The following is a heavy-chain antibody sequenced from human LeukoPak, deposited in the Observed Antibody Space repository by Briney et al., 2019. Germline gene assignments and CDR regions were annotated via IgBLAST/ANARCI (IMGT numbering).Heavy chain of an antibody. CDR1: GGSISSYY. CDR2: IQNSAIYRAKI. V-gene: IGHV4-59*08. J-gene: IGHJ6*02. Sequence: PSEILSLTCAVSGGSISSYYWTWIRQPPGKGLEWVGYIQNSAIYRAKIKSSPSLQSRVSLSIDTSKNQVSLTVNSVTAADTAVYYCARLSSTLYYSMDVWGPGTAVTVSS. CDR3: ARLSSTLYYSMDV. D-gene: IGHD6-6*01.